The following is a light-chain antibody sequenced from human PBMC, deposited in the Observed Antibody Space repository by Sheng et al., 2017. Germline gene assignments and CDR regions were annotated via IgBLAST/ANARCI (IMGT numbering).Light chain of an antibody. CDR1: QSISNW. CDR2: KAS. Sequence: DIQMTQSPSTLSASVGDRVTITCRASQSISNWLAWFQQRPGKAPKVLIYKASTLASGVPSRFSGSESGTEFSLTISSLQPDDFATYYCQQYHSYLWTFGQRDQGG. J-gene: IGKJ1*01. CDR3: QQYHSYLWT. V-gene: IGKV1-5*03.